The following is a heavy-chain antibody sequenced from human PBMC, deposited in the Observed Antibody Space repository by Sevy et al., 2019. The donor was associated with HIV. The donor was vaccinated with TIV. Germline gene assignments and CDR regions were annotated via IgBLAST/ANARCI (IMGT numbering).Heavy chain of an antibody. V-gene: IGHV4-39*01. D-gene: IGHD3-16*02. CDR3: ARPIMITFGGVIVSVYFDY. J-gene: IGHJ4*02. Sequence: ETLSLTCTVSGGSISSSSYYWGWIRQPPGKGLEWIGSIYYSGSTYYNPSLKSRVTISVDTSKNQFSLKLSSVTAADTAVYYCARPIMITFGGVIVSVYFDYWGQGTLVTVSS. CDR1: GGSISSSSYY. CDR2: IYYSGST.